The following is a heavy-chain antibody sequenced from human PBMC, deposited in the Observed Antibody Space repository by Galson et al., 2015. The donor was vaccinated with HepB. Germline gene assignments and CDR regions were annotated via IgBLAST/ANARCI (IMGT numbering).Heavy chain of an antibody. J-gene: IGHJ4*02. V-gene: IGHV3-23*01. CDR1: GFTFSYYA. CDR3: AKVFPEKTDGWYRQALYYFDS. D-gene: IGHD6-19*01. Sequence: SLRLSCAASGFTFSYYAMAWVRQAPGKGLEWISAITPSGDNTYSADSMKGRFFISSDNSQNTLFLQMNSLRADDTAIYFCAKVFPEKTDGWYRQALYYFDSWGQGTLVIVSS. CDR2: ITPSGDNT.